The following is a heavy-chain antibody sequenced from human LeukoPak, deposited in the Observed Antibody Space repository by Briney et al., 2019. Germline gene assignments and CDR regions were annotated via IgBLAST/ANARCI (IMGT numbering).Heavy chain of an antibody. J-gene: IGHJ4*02. Sequence: GSLRLSCAASGFTFSSSDMNWVRQAPGKGLEWVSYITSSSSTICYADSVKGRFTISRDNAKNSLYLQMNSLRDEDTAVYYCARDRDGDPSFEYWGQGTLVTVSS. CDR3: ARDRDGDPSFEY. CDR2: ITSSSSTI. V-gene: IGHV3-48*02. D-gene: IGHD4-17*01. CDR1: GFTFSSSD.